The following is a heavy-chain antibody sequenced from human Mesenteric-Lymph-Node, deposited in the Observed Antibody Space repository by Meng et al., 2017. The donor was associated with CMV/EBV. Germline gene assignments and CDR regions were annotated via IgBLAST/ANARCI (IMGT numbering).Heavy chain of an antibody. V-gene: IGHV4-34*01. Sequence: QVQLQQWRAGLLKPSETLSRPCAVYGGSFSAYYWSWIRQPPGKGLEWIGEINHSGSTNYNPSLTSRITISVDTSKNQFSLKLTSVTAADTAVYFCASLAPLNNTKDKIPSGYWCQGTLVTVSS. CDR1: GGSFSAYY. J-gene: IGHJ4*02. CDR2: INHSGST. D-gene: IGHD1-14*01. CDR3: ASLAPLNNTKDKIPSGY.